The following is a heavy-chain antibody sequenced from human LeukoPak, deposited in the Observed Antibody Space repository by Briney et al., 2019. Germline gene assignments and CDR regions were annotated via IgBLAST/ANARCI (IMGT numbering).Heavy chain of an antibody. CDR1: VFTLGPYA. CDR2: INADGGRT. D-gene: IGHD2/OR15-2a*01. V-gene: IGHV3-43*02. J-gene: IGHJ6*02. CDR3: GTCAFYHSLDV. Sequence: PGGSLRLSCAASVFTLGPYAMHWVRQRPGKGLEWVAHINADGGRTFYADSVEGRFTISRDNSKDSLYLQMHSLTTADTALYYCGTCAFYHSLDVWGQGTTVTVSS.